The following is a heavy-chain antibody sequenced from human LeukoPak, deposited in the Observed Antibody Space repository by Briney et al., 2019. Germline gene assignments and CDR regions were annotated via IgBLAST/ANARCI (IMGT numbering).Heavy chain of an antibody. Sequence: GGSLRLSCAASGFTFSSYWMNWVRQAPGKGLEWVSYISSSTGSTMYYADSVKGRFTISRDNAKNSLYLQMNSLRAEDTAVYYCARDGGEWELSNWGQGTLVTVSS. CDR2: ISSSTGSTM. D-gene: IGHD1-26*01. CDR3: ARDGGEWELSN. V-gene: IGHV3-48*04. CDR1: GFTFSSYW. J-gene: IGHJ4*02.